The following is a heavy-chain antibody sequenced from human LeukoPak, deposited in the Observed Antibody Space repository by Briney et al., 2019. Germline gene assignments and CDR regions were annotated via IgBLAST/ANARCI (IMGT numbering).Heavy chain of an antibody. CDR3: ARAPVAAAGEVIY. V-gene: IGHV3-30-3*01. J-gene: IGHJ4*02. CDR2: ISYDGSNK. D-gene: IGHD6-13*01. Sequence: GGSLRLSCAASGFTVSGTYMSWVRQAPGKGLEWVAVISYDGSNKYYADSVKGRFTISRDNSKNTLYLQMNSLRAEDTAVYYCARAPVAAAGEVIYWGQGTLVTVSS. CDR1: GFTVSGTY.